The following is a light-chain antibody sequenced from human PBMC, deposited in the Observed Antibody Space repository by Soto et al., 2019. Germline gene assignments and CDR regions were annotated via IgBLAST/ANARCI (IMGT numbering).Light chain of an antibody. J-gene: IGLJ1*01. Sequence: QSALTQPASVSGSPGQSITISCTGTSSDVGSYNYVAWYQQFPGKTPKLMIYEVRNRPSGVSSRFSGSKSCNTASLTISGLQAEDEADYYCISYTGSDTSYVFGTGTSSPS. CDR1: SSDVGSYNY. V-gene: IGLV2-14*01. CDR2: EVR. CDR3: ISYTGSDTSYV.